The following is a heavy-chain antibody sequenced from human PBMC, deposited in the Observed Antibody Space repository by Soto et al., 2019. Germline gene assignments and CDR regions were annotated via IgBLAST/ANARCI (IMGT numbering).Heavy chain of an antibody. CDR1: GGSISSGGYY. Sequence: PSETLSLTCTVSGGSISSGGYYWSWIRQHPGKGLEWIGYIYYSGSTYYNPSLKSRVTISVDTSKNQFSLKLSSVTAADTAVYYCARDSLFKAVAGPYYYYGMDVWGQGTTVTVSS. D-gene: IGHD6-19*01. CDR2: IYYSGST. CDR3: ARDSLFKAVAGPYYYYGMDV. V-gene: IGHV4-31*03. J-gene: IGHJ6*02.